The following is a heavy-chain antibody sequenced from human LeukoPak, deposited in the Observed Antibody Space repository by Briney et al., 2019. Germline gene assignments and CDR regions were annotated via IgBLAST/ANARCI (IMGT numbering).Heavy chain of an antibody. Sequence: TLSLTXTVSGGSISSGTYYWNWIRQPAGTGLEWIGRILTSGSTNYNPSLKSRLTISIDTSKNQFSLDLKSVTAADTAIYYCAKATGLGWFDPWGQGTLVTVSS. CDR2: ILTSGST. J-gene: IGHJ5*02. CDR1: GGSISSGTYY. D-gene: IGHD3-10*01. V-gene: IGHV4-61*02. CDR3: AKATGLGWFDP.